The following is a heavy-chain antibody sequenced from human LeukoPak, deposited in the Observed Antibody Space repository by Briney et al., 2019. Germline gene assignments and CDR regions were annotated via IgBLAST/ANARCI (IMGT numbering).Heavy chain of an antibody. J-gene: IGHJ4*02. D-gene: IGHD2-2*01. CDR1: GNYW. V-gene: IGHV3-74*01. CDR3: VSFYETY. CDR2: INGDGSWT. Sequence: GGSLRLSCEASGNYWMHWVRQAPGKGLVWVSHINGDGSWTTYADSVKGRFTISKDNAKNTVYLQMNNLGAEDTAVYYCVSFYETYWGRGTLVTVSS.